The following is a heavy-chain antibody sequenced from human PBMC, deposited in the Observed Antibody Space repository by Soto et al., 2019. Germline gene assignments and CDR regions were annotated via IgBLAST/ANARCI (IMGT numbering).Heavy chain of an antibody. CDR1: GGSISRYY. Sequence: SETLSPTFTASGGSISRYYWRWIRQPPWKGLEWIGYIYYSGSTNYNHSLKNRVTISVDTSKNQFSLKLSSVTAADTAVYYCASALFSAAETYGMDVWGQGITVTVSS. CDR3: ASALFSAAETYGMDV. V-gene: IGHV4-59*01. D-gene: IGHD6-13*01. J-gene: IGHJ6*02. CDR2: IYYSGST.